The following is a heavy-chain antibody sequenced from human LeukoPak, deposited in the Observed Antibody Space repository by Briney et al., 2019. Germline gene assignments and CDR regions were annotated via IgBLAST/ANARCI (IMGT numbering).Heavy chain of an antibody. D-gene: IGHD3-3*01. V-gene: IGHV1-8*03. CDR2: MNPNSGNT. Sequence: ASAKVSCKASGYTFTSYDISWVRQATGQGLEWMGWMNPNSGNTGYAQKFQGRVTITRNTSISTAYMELSSLRSEDTAVYYCARGGDLYDFWSGYYNSWGQGTLVTVSS. CDR1: GYTFTSYD. CDR3: ARGGDLYDFWSGYYNS. J-gene: IGHJ5*02.